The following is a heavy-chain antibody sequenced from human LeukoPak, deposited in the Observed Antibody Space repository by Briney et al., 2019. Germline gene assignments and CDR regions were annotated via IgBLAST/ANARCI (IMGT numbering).Heavy chain of an antibody. V-gene: IGHV4-31*03. D-gene: IGHD2/OR15-2a*01. Sequence: SETLSLTCTVSGGSISSGGYYWSWIRQHPGKGLEWIGYIYYSGSTYYNPALRSRVTMSIDPSRNQFYLKINSVTASDTAVYYCAMVLWQSARPGPWDQGSLVTVSS. CDR3: AMVLWQSARPGP. CDR1: GGSISSGGYY. CDR2: IYYSGST. J-gene: IGHJ5*02.